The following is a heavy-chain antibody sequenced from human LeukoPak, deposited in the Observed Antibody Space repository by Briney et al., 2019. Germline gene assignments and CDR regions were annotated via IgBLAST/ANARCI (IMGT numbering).Heavy chain of an antibody. Sequence: GGSLRLSCAASGFTFSSYWMSWVRQAPGKGLEWVANIKQDGSEKYYVDSVKGRFTISRDNAKNSLYLQMNSLRAEDTAVYYCAREFYGSGSYYNRLDAFDIWGQGTMVTVSS. J-gene: IGHJ3*02. D-gene: IGHD3-10*01. CDR1: GFTFSSYW. V-gene: IGHV3-7*01. CDR2: IKQDGSEK. CDR3: AREFYGSGSYYNRLDAFDI.